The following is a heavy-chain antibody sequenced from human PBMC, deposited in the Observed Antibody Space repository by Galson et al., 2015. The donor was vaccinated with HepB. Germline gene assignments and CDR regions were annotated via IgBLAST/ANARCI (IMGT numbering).Heavy chain of an antibody. CDR1: GFISRSYA. CDR3: ARESGGVPAAFWFDP. J-gene: IGHJ5*02. V-gene: IGHV3-23*01. Sequence: SLRLSCAASGFISRSYAMSWVRQAPGKGLEWVSAISGSGTNTYYADSVKGRFTMSRDKSEITLYLQMNSLRAEDTAIYYCARESGGVPAAFWFDPWGQGTLVTVSS. CDR2: ISGSGTNT. D-gene: IGHD2-2*01.